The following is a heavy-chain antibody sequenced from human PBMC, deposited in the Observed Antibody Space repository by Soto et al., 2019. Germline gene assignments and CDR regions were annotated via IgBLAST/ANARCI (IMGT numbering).Heavy chain of an antibody. CDR1: GGSISSYY. V-gene: IGHV4-59*01. CDR2: IYYSGST. J-gene: IGHJ3*02. D-gene: IGHD6-25*01. Sequence: SETLSLTCTVSGGSISSYYWSWIRQPPGKGLEWIGYIYYSGSTNYNPSLKSRVTISVDTSKNQFSLKLSSVTAADTAVYYCARSAGGAFDIWGQGTMVTVSS. CDR3: ARSAGGAFDI.